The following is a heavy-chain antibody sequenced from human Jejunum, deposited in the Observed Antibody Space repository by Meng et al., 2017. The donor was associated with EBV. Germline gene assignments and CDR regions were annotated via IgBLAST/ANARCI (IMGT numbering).Heavy chain of an antibody. CDR2: ISVYRGNT. V-gene: IGHV1-18*01. Sequence: QVQLVQSGDEVKKPGASVKGSCKASGYDFINSGISWVRQAPGQGLEWMGWISVYRGNTNYAQRFQDRVTLTTNTSTSTVYMELRSLTSDDTAVYYCARDRSNSDYWGQGTLVTVSS. CDR3: ARDRSNSDY. CDR1: GYDFINSG. D-gene: IGHD5-24*01. J-gene: IGHJ4*02.